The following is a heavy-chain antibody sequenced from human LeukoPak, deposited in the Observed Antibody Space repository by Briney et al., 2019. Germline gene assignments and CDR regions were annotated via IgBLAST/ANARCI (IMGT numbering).Heavy chain of an antibody. CDR2: ISTSSTYI. J-gene: IGHJ5*02. CDR3: VRDGGYCTAATCNNWFDT. Sequence: GGSLRLSCAASGFTFSSYTMNWVRQAPGKGLEWVSCISTSSTYIYYAHSVRGRFTISRDNAKNSLYLRMNSLRVEDTAVYYCVRDGGYCTAATCNNWFDTWGQGTLVTVSS. V-gene: IGHV3-21*03. D-gene: IGHD2-8*02. CDR1: GFTFSSYT.